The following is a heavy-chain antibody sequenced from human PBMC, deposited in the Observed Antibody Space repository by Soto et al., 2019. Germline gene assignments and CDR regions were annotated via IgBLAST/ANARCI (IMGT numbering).Heavy chain of an antibody. D-gene: IGHD1-26*01. J-gene: IGHJ4*02. Sequence: LRLSCAASGFTFSSYAMHWVRQAPGKGLEWVTAISYDGSSEYYADSVKGRFTISRDSSKNTLYLQMNSLRAEDTAVFYCAKDLTSGSYSYFDYWGQGALVTVSS. CDR2: ISYDGSSE. CDR1: GFTFSSYA. V-gene: IGHV3-30*18. CDR3: AKDLTSGSYSYFDY.